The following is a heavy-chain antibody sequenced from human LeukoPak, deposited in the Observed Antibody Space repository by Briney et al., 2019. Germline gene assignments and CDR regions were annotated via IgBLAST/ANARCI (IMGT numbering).Heavy chain of an antibody. CDR1: GGSISSYY. V-gene: IGHV4-4*07. J-gene: IGHJ6*03. D-gene: IGHD3-10*01. Sequence: PSETLSLTCSVSGGSISSYYWSWIRQPAGKGLEWIGRIYTSGSTNYNPSLKSRVTMSVDTSKNQFSLKLSSVTAADTAVYYCARVMLRGEYYMDVWGKGTTVTVSS. CDR3: ARVMLRGEYYMDV. CDR2: IYTSGST.